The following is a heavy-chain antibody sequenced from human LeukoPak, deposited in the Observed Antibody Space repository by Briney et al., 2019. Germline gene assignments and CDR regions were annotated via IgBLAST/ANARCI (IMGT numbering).Heavy chain of an antibody. V-gene: IGHV4-34*01. CDR2: INHSGST. CDR1: GGSFSGYY. J-gene: IGHJ3*02. CDR3: AREGTKLPDAFDI. D-gene: IGHD3-10*01. Sequence: SETLSLTCAVYGGSFSGYYWSWIRQPPGKGLEWIGEINHSGSTNYNPSLKSRVTISVDTSKNQFSLKLSSVTAADTAVYYCAREGTKLPDAFDIWGQGTMVTVSS.